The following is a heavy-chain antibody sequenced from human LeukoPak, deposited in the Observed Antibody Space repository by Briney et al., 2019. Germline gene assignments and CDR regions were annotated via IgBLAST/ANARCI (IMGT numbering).Heavy chain of an antibody. V-gene: IGHV1-18*01. Sequence: GASVKVSCKASGFTFSSYGFCWVRQAPGQGLEWMGWISAYNGNTNYAQKLQGRVTMTTDTSTSTAYMELRSLRSDDTAVYYCARVDGYNLTGGYYYYYGMDVWGQGTTVTVSS. J-gene: IGHJ6*02. CDR3: ARVDGYNLTGGYYYYYGMDV. D-gene: IGHD5-24*01. CDR2: ISAYNGNT. CDR1: GFTFSSYG.